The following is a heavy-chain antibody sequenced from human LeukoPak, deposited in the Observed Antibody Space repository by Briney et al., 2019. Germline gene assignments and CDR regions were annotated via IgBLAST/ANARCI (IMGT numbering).Heavy chain of an antibody. J-gene: IGHJ4*02. D-gene: IGHD6-19*01. CDR1: GFTFSSYS. CDR2: ISSSSSTI. V-gene: IGHV3-48*04. Sequence: PGGSLRLSCAGSGFTFSSYSMNWVRQAPGKGLEWVSYISSSSSTIYYADSVKGRFTISRDNAKNSLYLQMNSLRAEDTAVYYCATTGYSSGWYTFWVDYFDYWGQGTLVTVSS. CDR3: ATTGYSSGWYTFWVDYFDY.